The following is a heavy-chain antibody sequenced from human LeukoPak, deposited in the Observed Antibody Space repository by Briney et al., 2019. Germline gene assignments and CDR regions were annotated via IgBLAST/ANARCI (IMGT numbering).Heavy chain of an antibody. D-gene: IGHD1-26*01. J-gene: IGHJ4*02. CDR2: LNDDGSTT. Sequence: GGSLRLSCAASGXTFSRSWMHWVRQSPGKGLVWVSRLNDDGSTTTYADSVKGRFTISRDNAKNTLYLQMNSLRAEDTAVYYCARALGSPLDFWGQGTLVTVSS. CDR3: ARALGSPLDF. V-gene: IGHV3-74*01. CDR1: GXTFSRSW.